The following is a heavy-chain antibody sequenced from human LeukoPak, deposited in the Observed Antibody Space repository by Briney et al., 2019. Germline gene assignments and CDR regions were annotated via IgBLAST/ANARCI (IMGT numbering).Heavy chain of an antibody. CDR1: GYTFTSYD. Sequence: GASVKVSCKASGYTFTSYDINWVRQATGQGLEWMGWMNPNSGNTGYAQKFQGRVTITRNTSISTAYMELSRLRSDDTAVYYCARAFTYYYYMDVWGKGTTVTVSS. V-gene: IGHV1-8*03. CDR3: ARAFTYYYYMDV. J-gene: IGHJ6*03. D-gene: IGHD3-16*01. CDR2: MNPNSGNT.